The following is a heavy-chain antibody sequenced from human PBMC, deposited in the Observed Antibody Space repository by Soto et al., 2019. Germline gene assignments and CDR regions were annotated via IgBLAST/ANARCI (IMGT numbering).Heavy chain of an antibody. J-gene: IGHJ4*02. V-gene: IGHV3-23*01. CDR1: GFPFSRYP. CDR2: FSGSGGST. D-gene: IGHD3-10*01. Sequence: EVQLLESGGGLVQPGGSLRLSCAASGFPFSRYPRSWFRQAPGTGLEWFSGFSGSGGSTYNADSVKGRFTISRDNSKNTLYLKMNSLRAEDTAVYYCVLWPPYYFDYWGQGTLVTVSS. CDR3: VLWPPYYFDY.